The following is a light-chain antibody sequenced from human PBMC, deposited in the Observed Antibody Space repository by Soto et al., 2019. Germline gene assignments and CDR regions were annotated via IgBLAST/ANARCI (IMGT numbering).Light chain of an antibody. Sequence: EIVLTQSPDTLSLSPGERATLSCRANQSVSSNFLAWYQQKPGQAPRLLISGASNRATGIPDRFSGSGSGTDFTLTISRLEPEDFAVYYCHQYCSSPRTFGQGTKVEI. CDR1: QSVSSNF. CDR3: HQYCSSPRT. CDR2: GAS. J-gene: IGKJ1*01. V-gene: IGKV3-20*01.